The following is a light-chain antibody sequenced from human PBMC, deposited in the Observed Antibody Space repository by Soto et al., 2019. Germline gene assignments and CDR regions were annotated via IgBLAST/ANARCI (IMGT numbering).Light chain of an antibody. CDR2: DAS. CDR1: QNVSRF. V-gene: IGKV3-11*01. CDR3: QQRGNWPPIT. J-gene: IGKJ5*01. Sequence: ETVLTQSPATLSLSPGERATLSCRASQNVSRFLAWYQQKPGQAPRLLIYDASNRATGIPARFSGSGSGTDFTLTISSLEPEDFAVYYCQQRGNWPPITFGQGTRLDIK.